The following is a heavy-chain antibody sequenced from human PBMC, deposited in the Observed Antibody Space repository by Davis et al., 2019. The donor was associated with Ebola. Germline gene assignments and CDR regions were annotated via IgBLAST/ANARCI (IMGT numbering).Heavy chain of an antibody. CDR1: GGTFSTFT. CDR3: ARVGYYDSSGYYDDS. V-gene: IGHV1-69*02. D-gene: IGHD3-22*01. CDR2: IIPVLGVE. Sequence: SVKVSCKASGGTFSTFTFNWVRQAPGQGLEWLGRIIPVLGVENYAQKFQGRVTMTADKSTSTAFMELSSLRSEDTAVYYCARVGYYDSSGYYDDSWGQGTLVTVSS. J-gene: IGHJ4*02.